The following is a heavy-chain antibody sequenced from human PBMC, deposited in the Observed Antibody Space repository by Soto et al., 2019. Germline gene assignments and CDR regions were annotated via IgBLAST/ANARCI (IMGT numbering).Heavy chain of an antibody. J-gene: IGHJ4*02. Sequence: GGSLRLSCAASGFTFSSYEMNWVRQAPGKGLEWVSYISSSGSTIYYADSVKGRFTISRDNAKNSLYLQMNSLRAEDTAVYYCASGTSSGDIAVAGNGFDYWGQGTLVTVSS. D-gene: IGHD6-19*01. CDR3: ASGTSSGDIAVAGNGFDY. V-gene: IGHV3-48*03. CDR1: GFTFSSYE. CDR2: ISSSGSTI.